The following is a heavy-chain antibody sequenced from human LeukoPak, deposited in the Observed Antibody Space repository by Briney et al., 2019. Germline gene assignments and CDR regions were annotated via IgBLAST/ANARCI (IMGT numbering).Heavy chain of an antibody. Sequence: SETLSLTCAVYGGSFSGYYWTWIRQAPGKGLEWIGEINPSGRISFNPSLKSRLTISVDASKNQFSLKLTSVTAADTALYYCARGANRLDSWGRGTLVTVSS. CDR3: ARGANRLDS. V-gene: IGHV4-34*01. J-gene: IGHJ4*02. CDR1: GGSFSGYY. D-gene: IGHD1-14*01. CDR2: INPSGRI.